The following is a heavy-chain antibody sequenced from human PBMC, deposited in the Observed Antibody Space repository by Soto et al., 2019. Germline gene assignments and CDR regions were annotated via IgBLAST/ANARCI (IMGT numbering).Heavy chain of an antibody. CDR1: GFTFSSYE. J-gene: IGHJ4*02. Sequence: PGGSLRLSCAASGFTFSSYEMNWVRQAPGKGLEWVSYISSSGSTIYYADSAKGRFTISRDNAKNSLYLQMNSLRAEDTAVYYCASDPGPRYGGHFDYWGQGTLVTVSS. CDR2: ISSSGSTI. V-gene: IGHV3-48*03. CDR3: ASDPGPRYGGHFDY. D-gene: IGHD4-17*01.